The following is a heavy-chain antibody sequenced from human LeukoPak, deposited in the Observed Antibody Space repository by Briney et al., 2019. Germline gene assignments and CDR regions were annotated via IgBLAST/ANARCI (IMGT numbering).Heavy chain of an antibody. CDR1: GFTFSSYA. J-gene: IGHJ4*02. CDR2: ISYDGSNK. V-gene: IGHV3-30-3*01. Sequence: GGSLRLSCAASGFTFSSYAMHWVRQAPGKGLEWVAVISYDGSNKYCADSVKGRFTIPRDNSKNTLYLQMNSLRAEDTAVYYCARTPGSGWYVHFDYWGQGTLVTVSS. CDR3: ARTPGSGWYVHFDY. D-gene: IGHD6-19*01.